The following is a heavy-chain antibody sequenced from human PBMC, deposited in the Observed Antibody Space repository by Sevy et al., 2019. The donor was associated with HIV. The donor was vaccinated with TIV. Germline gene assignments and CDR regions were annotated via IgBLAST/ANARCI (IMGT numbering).Heavy chain of an antibody. CDR1: GDTISGYY. V-gene: IGHV4-59*01. Sequence: SETLSLTCTVSGDTISGYYWYWIRQPPGKGLEWIGYIYYSRSTTYNPSLKNRVTISKDTSKNQISLNMNSVTAADTAVYYCARGAPNYYYAMDVWGQGTTVTVSS. CDR3: ARGAPNYYYAMDV. CDR2: IYYSRST. J-gene: IGHJ6*02.